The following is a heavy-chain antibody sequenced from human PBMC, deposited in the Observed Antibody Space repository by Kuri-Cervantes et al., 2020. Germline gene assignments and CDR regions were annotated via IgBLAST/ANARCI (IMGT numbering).Heavy chain of an antibody. Sequence: GGSLRLSCAASGFTVSSNYMSWVRQAPGKGLEWVSYISSSGSTMYDADSVRGRFTISRDNAKNSLYLQMNSLRAEDTAVYYCARSVRYSSSWLYYYYYGMDVWGQGTTVTVSS. J-gene: IGHJ6*02. CDR3: ARSVRYSSSWLYYYYYGMDV. CDR2: ISSSGSTM. V-gene: IGHV3-11*04. D-gene: IGHD6-13*01. CDR1: GFTVSSNY.